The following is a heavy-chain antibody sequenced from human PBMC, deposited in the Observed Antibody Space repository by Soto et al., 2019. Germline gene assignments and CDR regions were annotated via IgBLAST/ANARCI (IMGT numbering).Heavy chain of an antibody. V-gene: IGHV4-31*03. CDR2: IYFTGST. D-gene: IGHD6-19*01. Sequence: SETLSLTCTVSGHSLSSGGYYWSWIRQHPGKGLEWVGYIYFTGSTLYNPSLRSRLAMSLDTSKNQFSLRLTSVTAADTAVYFXARDWGXSGWPNWGQGTLVTVSS. J-gene: IGHJ4*02. CDR1: GHSLSSGGYY. CDR3: ARDWGXSGWPN.